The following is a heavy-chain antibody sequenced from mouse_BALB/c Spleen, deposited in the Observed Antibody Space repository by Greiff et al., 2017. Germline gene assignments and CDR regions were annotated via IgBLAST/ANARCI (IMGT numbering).Heavy chain of an antibody. CDR1: GFTFSDYG. J-gene: IGHJ4*01. CDR2: ISNLAYSI. V-gene: IGHV5-15*02. Sequence: EVKLVESGGGLVQPGGSRKLSCAASGFTFSDYGMAWVRQAPGKGPEWVAFISNLAYSIYYADTVTGRFTISRENAKNTLYLEMSSLRSEDTAMYYCERERGLPYAMDDWGQGTSVTVSS. CDR3: ERERGLPYAMDD.